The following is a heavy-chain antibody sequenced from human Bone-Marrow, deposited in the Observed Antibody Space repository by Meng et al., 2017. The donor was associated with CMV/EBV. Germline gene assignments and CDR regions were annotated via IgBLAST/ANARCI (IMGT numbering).Heavy chain of an antibody. D-gene: IGHD3-3*01. Sequence: GESLKIPCAASGFTFSSYAMSWVRQAPGKGLEWVSAISGSGGSTYYADSVKGRFTISRDNSKNTLYLQMNSLRAEDTAVYYCARGNYDFWSGYDYYYYGMDVWGQGTTVTVSS. V-gene: IGHV3-23*01. CDR2: ISGSGGST. J-gene: IGHJ6*02. CDR3: ARGNYDFWSGYDYYYYGMDV. CDR1: GFTFSSYA.